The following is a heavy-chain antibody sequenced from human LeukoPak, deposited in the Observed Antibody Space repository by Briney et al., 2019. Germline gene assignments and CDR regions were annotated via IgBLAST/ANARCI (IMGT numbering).Heavy chain of an antibody. D-gene: IGHD3-3*01. CDR2: ISGSGGST. Sequence: PGGSLRLXCAASGFTFSSYAMSWVRQAPGKGLEWVSAISGSGGSTYYADSVKGRFTISRDNSKNTLYLQMNSLRVEDTAVYYCARREWLGRFDYWGQGTLVTVSS. V-gene: IGHV3-23*01. CDR3: ARREWLGRFDY. J-gene: IGHJ4*02. CDR1: GFTFSSYA.